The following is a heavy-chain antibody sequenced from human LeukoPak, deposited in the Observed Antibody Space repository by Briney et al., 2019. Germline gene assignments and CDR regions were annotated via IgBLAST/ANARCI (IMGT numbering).Heavy chain of an antibody. CDR3: AGGTYSSVGSYPKALDC. Sequence: GGSLRLSCAASRFIVSNNYMSWVRQAPGKGLEWVSVIYTGGSTYYADSVKGRFTISRDTSKNTLYLQMNSLTAEDTAVYYCAGGTYSSVGSYPKALDCWGQGTLVTVSS. V-gene: IGHV3-66*01. CDR2: IYTGGST. CDR1: RFIVSNNY. D-gene: IGHD1-26*01. J-gene: IGHJ4*02.